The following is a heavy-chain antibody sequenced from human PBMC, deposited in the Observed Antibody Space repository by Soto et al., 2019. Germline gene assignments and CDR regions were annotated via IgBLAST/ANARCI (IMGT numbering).Heavy chain of an antibody. V-gene: IGHV4-59*12. D-gene: IGHD6-13*01. CDR3: ARAIGYSSSPFDY. J-gene: IGHJ4*02. Sequence: PSETLSLTCTVSGGSISNYYWTWIRQPPGKGLEWIGYIYYSGTTNYNPSLKSRVTISVDKSKNQFSLKLSSVTAADTAVYYCARAIGYSSSPFDYWGQGTLVTVSS. CDR2: IYYSGTT. CDR1: GGSISNYY.